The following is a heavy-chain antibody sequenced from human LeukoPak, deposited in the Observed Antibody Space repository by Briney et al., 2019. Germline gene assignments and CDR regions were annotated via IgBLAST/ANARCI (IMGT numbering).Heavy chain of an antibody. CDR2: INHSGST. V-gene: IGHV4-34*01. CDR1: GGSFSGYY. CDR3: ARVKGPHKKPPKKRGADI. Sequence: PSETLSLTCAVYGGSFSGYYWSWTRQPPGKGLEWIGEINHSGSTNYNPSLKSRVTISVDTSKNQFSLKLSSVTAADTAVYYCARVKGPHKKPPKKRGADIWGQGTMVTVSS. J-gene: IGHJ3*02. D-gene: IGHD3-10*01.